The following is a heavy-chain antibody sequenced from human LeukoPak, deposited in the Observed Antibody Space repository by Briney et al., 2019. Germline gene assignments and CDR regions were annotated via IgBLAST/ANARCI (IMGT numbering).Heavy chain of an antibody. CDR3: ARMNNWGRGWYFDL. CDR2: MYSSGST. V-gene: IGHV4-59*01. D-gene: IGHD7-27*01. J-gene: IGHJ2*01. CDR1: GGSISSYY. Sequence: PSETLSLTCTVSGGSISSYYRSWIRQPPGKGLDWVGYMYSSGSTNYNASLKSRVTISIDTSKNQFSLKVSSLTAADTAVYYCARMNNWGRGWYFDLWGRGTLVTVSS.